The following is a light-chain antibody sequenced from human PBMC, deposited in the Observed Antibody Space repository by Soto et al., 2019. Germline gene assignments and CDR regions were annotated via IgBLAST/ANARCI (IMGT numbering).Light chain of an antibody. J-gene: IGKJ2*01. CDR2: DAS. CDR3: QQFNSYFT. CDR1: QSISSW. V-gene: IGKV1-5*01. Sequence: DIQMTQSPSTLSSSVGDRVTITCRASQSISSWLAWYQQKPGKAPKLLIYDASSLESGVPSRFSRNGSGTEFTLTISRLQPDYFATFFWQQFNSYFTFGPGTKLEIK.